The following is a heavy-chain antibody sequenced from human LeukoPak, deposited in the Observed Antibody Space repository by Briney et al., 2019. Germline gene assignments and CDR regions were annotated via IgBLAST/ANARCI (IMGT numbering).Heavy chain of an antibody. Sequence: GGSLRLSCAASGFTFSSYAMSWVCQAPGKGLEWVSAISGSGGSTYYADSVKGRFTISRDNSKNTLYLQMNSLRAEDTAVYYCAKMVGLYNWFDPWGQGTLVTVSS. CDR1: GFTFSSYA. D-gene: IGHD2-15*01. CDR2: ISGSGGST. V-gene: IGHV3-23*01. J-gene: IGHJ5*02. CDR3: AKMVGLYNWFDP.